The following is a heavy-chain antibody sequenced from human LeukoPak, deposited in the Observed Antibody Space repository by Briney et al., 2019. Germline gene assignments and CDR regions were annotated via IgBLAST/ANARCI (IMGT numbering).Heavy chain of an antibody. D-gene: IGHD3-10*01. CDR3: ARGSGSSESNWFDP. CDR1: GDSINSGRYY. Sequence: PSETLSLTCTVSGDSINSGRYYWSWIRQPGGKGLEWIGRIYSSGSTNYNSSLKSRVTMSVDTSKNQFSLKLSSVTAADTAIYYCARGSGSSESNWFDPWGQGTLVTVSS. J-gene: IGHJ5*02. CDR2: IYSSGST. V-gene: IGHV4-61*02.